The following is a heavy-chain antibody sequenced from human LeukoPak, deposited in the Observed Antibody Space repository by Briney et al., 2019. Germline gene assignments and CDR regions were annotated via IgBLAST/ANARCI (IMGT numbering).Heavy chain of an antibody. CDR1: GGSFSGYY. Sequence: SETLSLTCAVYGGSFSGYYWSWIRQPPGKGLEWIGEINHSGSTNYNPSLKSRVTISVDTSKNQFSLKLSSVTAADTAVYYRAITAAGTDGHDYWGQGTLVTVSS. J-gene: IGHJ4*02. V-gene: IGHV4-34*01. CDR3: AITAAGTDGHDY. CDR2: INHSGST. D-gene: IGHD6-13*01.